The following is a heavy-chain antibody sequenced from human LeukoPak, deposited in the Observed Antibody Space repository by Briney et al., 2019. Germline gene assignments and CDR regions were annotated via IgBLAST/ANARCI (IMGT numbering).Heavy chain of an antibody. CDR3: AGHKRWLQPKYNWFDP. CDR1: GGTFSSYA. Sequence: SVKVSCKASGGTFSSYAISWVRQAPGQGLEWMGGIIPIFGTANYAQKFQGRVTITTDESTSTAYMELSSLRSEDTAVYYCAGHKRWLQPKYNWFDPWGQGTLVTISS. J-gene: IGHJ5*02. D-gene: IGHD5-24*01. V-gene: IGHV1-69*05. CDR2: IIPIFGTA.